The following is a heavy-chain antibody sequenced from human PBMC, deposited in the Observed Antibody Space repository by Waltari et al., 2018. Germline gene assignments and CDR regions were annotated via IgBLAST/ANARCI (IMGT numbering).Heavy chain of an antibody. V-gene: IGHV1-2*02. D-gene: IGHD5-12*01. CDR1: GYTFTGYY. J-gene: IGHJ4*02. Sequence: QVLLVQSGAEVKKPGASVKVSCKASGYTFTGYYVHWVRQAPGQGLEWMGWINPNSRVPNYAQKFQGRVTRTTDSSITTAYMELSRLTSDDTAIYYCARSRDGYNSEVDHWGQGTLVTVSS. CDR2: INPNSRVP. CDR3: ARSRDGYNSEVDH.